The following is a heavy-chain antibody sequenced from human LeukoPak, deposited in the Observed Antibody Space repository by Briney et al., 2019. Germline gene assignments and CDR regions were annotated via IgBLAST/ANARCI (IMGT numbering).Heavy chain of an antibody. Sequence: PGGSLRLSCAASGFTFSSYWMSWVRQAPGKGLEWVANIKQDGSEKYYVDSVMGRFTISRDNAKNSLYLQMNSLRAEDTAVYYCARENKGIAAAGHPDYWGQGTLVTVSS. J-gene: IGHJ4*02. V-gene: IGHV3-7*01. CDR3: ARENKGIAAAGHPDY. CDR2: IKQDGSEK. CDR1: GFTFSSYW. D-gene: IGHD6-13*01.